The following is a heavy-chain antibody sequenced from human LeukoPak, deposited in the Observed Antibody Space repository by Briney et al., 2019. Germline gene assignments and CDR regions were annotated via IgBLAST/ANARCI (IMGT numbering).Heavy chain of an antibody. CDR1: GGSISSYY. V-gene: IGHV4-59*08. J-gene: IGHJ4*02. CDR2: IYYSGST. Sequence: SETLSLTCTVSGGSISSYYWSWIRQPPGKGLEWIGYIYYSGSTNYNPSLKSRVTISVDTSKNQFSLKLSSVTAADTAVYYCARHGAAAGPGDYWGRGTLVTVSS. CDR3: ARHGAAAGPGDY. D-gene: IGHD6-13*01.